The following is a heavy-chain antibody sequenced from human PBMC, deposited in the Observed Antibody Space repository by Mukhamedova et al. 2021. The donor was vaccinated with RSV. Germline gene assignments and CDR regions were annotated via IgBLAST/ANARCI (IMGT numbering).Heavy chain of an antibody. CDR3: ARLGIPNRGGWNAIDY. J-gene: IGHJ4*02. D-gene: IGHD1-1*01. Sequence: EYMGIIYPADSDTRYRPSFQGQVTISADKSITTAYLQWGSLKASDTAMYYCARLGIPNRGGWNAIDYWGQGTLVTVSS. CDR2: IYPADSDT. V-gene: IGHV5-51*01.